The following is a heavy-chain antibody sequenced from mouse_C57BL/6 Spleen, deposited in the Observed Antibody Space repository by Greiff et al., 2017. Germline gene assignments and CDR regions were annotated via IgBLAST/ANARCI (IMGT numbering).Heavy chain of an antibody. CDR1: GYTFTSYW. D-gene: IGHD2-1*01. CDR2: IYPGSGST. Sequence: QVQLQQPGAELVKPGASVKMSCKASGYTFTSYWITWVKQRPGQGLEWIGDIYPGSGSTTYNEKFKGKATLTVDKSSSTAYMQLSSLTSEDSAVYYCAQDGAGNSYFDYWGQGTTLTVSS. J-gene: IGHJ2*01. CDR3: AQDGAGNSYFDY. V-gene: IGHV1-55*01.